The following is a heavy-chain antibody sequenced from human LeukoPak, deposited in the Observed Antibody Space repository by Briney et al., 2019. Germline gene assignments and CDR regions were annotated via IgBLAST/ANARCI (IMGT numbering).Heavy chain of an antibody. V-gene: IGHV1-24*01. J-gene: IGHJ4*02. CDR3: ATYTNAY. Sequence: ASVKVSCKVSGYTLTELSMHWVRQAPGKGLEWMGGFDPEYGETVYAQKFQGRVTMTEDTSTDTAYMELNSLRSEDTAVYYCATYTNAYWGQGTLVTVPS. CDR2: FDPEYGET. D-gene: IGHD3-16*01. CDR1: GYTLTELS.